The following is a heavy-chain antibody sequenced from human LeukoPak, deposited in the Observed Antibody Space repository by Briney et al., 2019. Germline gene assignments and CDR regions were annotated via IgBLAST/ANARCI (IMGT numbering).Heavy chain of an antibody. CDR1: GFPFNDYA. J-gene: IGHJ4*02. Sequence: GGSLRLSCAASGFPFNDYAMHWVRQAPGKGLDWLSLVSYDGKTTYYADSVKGRFLISRDSSKNTVHLQMNNLRPEDTAIYYCSREYGPGFFDSWGQGTLVTVSS. CDR3: SREYGPGFFDS. CDR2: VSYDGKTT. D-gene: IGHD1-14*01. V-gene: IGHV3-30*04.